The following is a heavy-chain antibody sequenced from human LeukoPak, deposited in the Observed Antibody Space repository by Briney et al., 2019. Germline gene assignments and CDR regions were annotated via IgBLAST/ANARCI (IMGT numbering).Heavy chain of an antibody. D-gene: IGHD3-3*01. Sequence: SETLSLTCTVSGYSISTGYYWDWIRQPPGKGLEWIGTFYHGGSTYYNPSLKSRVTISVDTSKNQFSLKLSSVTAADTAVYYCARTSPISAFDIWGQGTMVTVSS. J-gene: IGHJ3*02. CDR3: ARTSPISAFDI. V-gene: IGHV4-38-2*02. CDR2: FYHGGST. CDR1: GYSISTGYY.